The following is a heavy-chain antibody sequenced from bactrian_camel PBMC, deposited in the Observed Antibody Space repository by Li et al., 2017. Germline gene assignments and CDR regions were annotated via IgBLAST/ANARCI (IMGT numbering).Heavy chain of an antibody. V-gene: IGHV3S9*01. J-gene: IGHJ4*01. CDR2: ILSDGTE. CDR1: GYTESSCE. D-gene: IGHD6*01. Sequence: HVQLVESGGDSMQAGGSLRVACVASGYTESSCEMGWYRQYPGEERELVSHILSDGTEYYHSSVKGRFTISGDHAKNTVYLQMNSLKPEDTAQYICYLRFPVGGGSWFACAGRHYTGQGTQVTVS. CDR3: YLRFPVGGGSWFACAGRHY.